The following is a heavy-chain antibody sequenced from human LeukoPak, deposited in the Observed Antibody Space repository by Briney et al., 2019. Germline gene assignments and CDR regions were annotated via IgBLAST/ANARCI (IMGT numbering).Heavy chain of an antibody. D-gene: IGHD3-10*01. Sequence: GGSLRLSCAASGFTFNAFWVTWVRQAPGRGLEWLANINQDGTETYYVDSVKGRFTISRDNAKNSVFLQLRNLRGEDTALYYCARTIWFGELVDFWGQGALVTVSS. CDR2: INQDGTET. CDR1: GFTFNAFW. CDR3: ARTIWFGELVDF. V-gene: IGHV3-7*01. J-gene: IGHJ4*02.